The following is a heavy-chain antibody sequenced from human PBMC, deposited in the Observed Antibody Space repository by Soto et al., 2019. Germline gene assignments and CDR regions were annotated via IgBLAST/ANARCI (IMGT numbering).Heavy chain of an antibody. CDR3: AKERGGYYDSSGSWFDP. D-gene: IGHD3-22*01. Sequence: GGSLRLSCAASGFTFSSYVMSWVRQAPGKGLEWVSAISGSGGNTYYADSVKGRFTISRDNSKNTLFLQMNSLRAEDTALYFCAKERGGYYDSSGSWFDPWGQGTLVTVSS. V-gene: IGHV3-23*01. CDR2: ISGSGGNT. CDR1: GFTFSSYV. J-gene: IGHJ5*02.